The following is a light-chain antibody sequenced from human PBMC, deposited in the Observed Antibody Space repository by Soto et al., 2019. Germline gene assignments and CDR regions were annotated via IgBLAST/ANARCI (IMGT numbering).Light chain of an antibody. CDR3: QQYNNWPLT. J-gene: IGKJ4*01. V-gene: IGKV3-15*01. CDR1: HRVSRY. CDR2: GAS. Sequence: EIIRTQSPATLSVSPGESATLSCRASHRVSRYLSWYQQKPGQAPRLLIYGASTRATGIPARFSGSGSGTVFTLTISSLQSEDFAVYFCQQYNNWPLTVGGGTKVEIK.